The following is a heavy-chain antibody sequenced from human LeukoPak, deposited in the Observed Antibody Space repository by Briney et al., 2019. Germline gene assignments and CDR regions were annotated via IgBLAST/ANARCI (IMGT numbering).Heavy chain of an antibody. D-gene: IGHD3-22*01. CDR2: INHSGST. Sequence: KPSETLSLTCAVYGGSFSGYYWSWIRQPPGKGLEWIGEINHSGSTNYNPSLKSRVTISVDTSKNQFSLKLSSVTAADTAVYYCARAEKWGYYDSSGYYYYWGQGTLVTVSS. CDR1: GGSFSGYY. CDR3: ARAEKWGYYDSSGYYYY. J-gene: IGHJ4*02. V-gene: IGHV4-34*01.